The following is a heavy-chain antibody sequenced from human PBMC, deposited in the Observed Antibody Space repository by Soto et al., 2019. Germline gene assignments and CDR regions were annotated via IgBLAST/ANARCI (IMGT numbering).Heavy chain of an antibody. CDR1: GGSFSGYY. Sequence: PSETLSLTCAVYGGSFSGYYWSWIRQPPGKGLEWIGEINHSGGTNYNPSLKSRVTISVDTSKNQFSLKLSSVTAADTAVYYCARGYSSGWYRNWGQGTLVTVSS. D-gene: IGHD6-19*01. V-gene: IGHV4-34*01. CDR2: INHSGGT. J-gene: IGHJ4*02. CDR3: ARGYSSGWYRN.